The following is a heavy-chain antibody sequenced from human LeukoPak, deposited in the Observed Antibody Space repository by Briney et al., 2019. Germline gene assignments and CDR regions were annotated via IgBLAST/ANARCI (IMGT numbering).Heavy chain of an antibody. CDR1: GGSISSSSYY. CDR3: ARHRLRYYYDSSGYFEPFDY. D-gene: IGHD3-22*01. Sequence: SETLSLTCTASGGSISSSSYYWGWIRQPPGKGLEWIGSIYYSGSTYYNPSLKSRVTISVDTSKNQFSLKLSSVTAADTAVYYCARHRLRYYYDSSGYFEPFDYWGQGTLVTVSS. J-gene: IGHJ4*02. CDR2: IYYSGST. V-gene: IGHV4-39*01.